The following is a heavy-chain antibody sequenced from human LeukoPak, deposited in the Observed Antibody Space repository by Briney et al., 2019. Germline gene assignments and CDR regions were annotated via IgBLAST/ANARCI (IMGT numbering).Heavy chain of an antibody. D-gene: IGHD4-11*01. Sequence: SETLSLTCTVSGGSISSSSYYWGWLRQPPGKGLEWLGSIYYSGSTYYNPSLKSRVTISVDTSKNQFSLKLSSVTAADTAVYYCARLETTVTPSFDYWGQGTLVTVSS. J-gene: IGHJ4*02. V-gene: IGHV4-39*01. CDR1: GGSISSSSYY. CDR3: ARLETTVTPSFDY. CDR2: IYYSGST.